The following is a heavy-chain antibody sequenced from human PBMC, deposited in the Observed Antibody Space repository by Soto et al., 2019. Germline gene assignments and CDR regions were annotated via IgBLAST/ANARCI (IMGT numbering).Heavy chain of an antibody. CDR1: GFTFSDSY. D-gene: IGHD3-22*01. CDR3: ARDLGYYDSSGYFDY. V-gene: IGHV3-11*01. CDR2: ISSSGSII. Sequence: QVQLVESGGGLVKRGGSLRLSCAASGFTFSDSYMSWIRQPPGKGLEWVSYISSSGSIIYYADSVKGRFTISRDNAKNSLYLQMNSLRAEDTAVYYCARDLGYYDSSGYFDYWGQGTLVTVSS. J-gene: IGHJ4*02.